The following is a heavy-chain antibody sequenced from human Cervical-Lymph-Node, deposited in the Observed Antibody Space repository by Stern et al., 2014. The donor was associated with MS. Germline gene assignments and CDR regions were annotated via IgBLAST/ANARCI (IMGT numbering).Heavy chain of an antibody. D-gene: IGHD6-19*01. CDR1: GFTFSLYA. CDR2: ISGTDGST. CDR3: VKEGIAVASFDY. V-gene: IGHV3-23*04. J-gene: IGHJ4*02. Sequence: EVQLVESGGDLARPGESLRLSCAVSGFTFSLYAMSWVRQAPGKGLEWVSAISGTDGSTFYAEIVKGRFTISRDHSKNTTYLQMNNLRAEDTAVYYCVKEGIAVASFDYWGQGTLVTVSS.